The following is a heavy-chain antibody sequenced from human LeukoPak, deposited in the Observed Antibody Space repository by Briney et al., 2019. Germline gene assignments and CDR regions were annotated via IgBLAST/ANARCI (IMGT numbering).Heavy chain of an antibody. V-gene: IGHV3-53*01. CDR1: GFTVSINS. D-gene: IGHD1-26*01. CDR2: IYSGGNT. Sequence: PGGSLRLSCTVSGFTVSINSMSGVRQAPGKGLEGVSFIYSGGNTHYSDSVKGRFTISRDNSKNTLYLQMNSLRAEDTAVYYCARGGGNYWYAFDIWGQGTKVTVSS. CDR3: ARGGGNYWYAFDI. J-gene: IGHJ3*02.